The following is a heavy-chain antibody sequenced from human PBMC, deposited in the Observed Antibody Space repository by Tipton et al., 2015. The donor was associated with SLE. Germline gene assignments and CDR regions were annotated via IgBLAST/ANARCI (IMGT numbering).Heavy chain of an antibody. V-gene: IGHV4-4*08. CDR1: GDSIITSY. D-gene: IGHD3-10*01. CDR2: IYSRGST. J-gene: IGHJ6*03. Sequence: TLSLTCTVSGDSIITSYWSWIRQSPGQGLEWIGYIYSRGSTNSNLSLKSRVTISADTSKNQFSLMLSSVTAADTAVYYCAREGAEKVRTSYYYYMDVWGKGTTVTISS. CDR3: AREGAEKVRTSYYYYMDV.